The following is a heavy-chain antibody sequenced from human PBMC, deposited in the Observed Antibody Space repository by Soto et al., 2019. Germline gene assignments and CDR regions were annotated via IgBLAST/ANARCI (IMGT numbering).Heavy chain of an antibody. CDR2: ISYDGSNK. CDR1: GFTFSSYG. Sequence: QVQLVESGGGVVQPGRSLRLSCAASGFTFSSYGMHWVRQAPGKGLEWVAVISYDGSNKYYADSVKGRFTISRDNSKNTLYLQMNGLRAEDTAVYYCAKDQGELIWGHGTLVTVSS. V-gene: IGHV3-30*18. CDR3: AKDQGELI. D-gene: IGHD3-16*01. J-gene: IGHJ4*01.